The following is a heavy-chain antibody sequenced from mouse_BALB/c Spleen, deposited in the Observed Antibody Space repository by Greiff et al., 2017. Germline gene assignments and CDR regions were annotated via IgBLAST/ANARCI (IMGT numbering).Heavy chain of an antibody. J-gene: IGHJ3*01. CDR3: ARGGGFAY. CDR1: GFTFSSFG. CDR2: ISSGSSTI. V-gene: IGHV5-17*02. Sequence: EVKVVESGGGLVQPGGSRKLSCAASGFTFSSFGMHWVRQAPEKGLEWVAYISSGSSTIYYADTVKGRFTISRDNPKNTLFLQMTSLRSEDTAMYYCARGGGFAYWGQGTLVTVSA.